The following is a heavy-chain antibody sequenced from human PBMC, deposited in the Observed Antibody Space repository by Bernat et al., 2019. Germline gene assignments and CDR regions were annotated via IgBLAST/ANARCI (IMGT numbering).Heavy chain of an antibody. V-gene: IGHV3-30*03. Sequence: QVQLVESGGGVVQPGRSLRLSCAASGFTFSSYGMHWVRQAPGKGLEWVAVISYDGSNKYYADSVKGRFTISRDNSKNTLYLQMNSLRSEDTAVYYCARGGGSGSYSIANHQIDYWGQGTRVTVSS. CDR3: ARGGGSGSYSIANHQIDY. D-gene: IGHD3-10*01. J-gene: IGHJ4*02. CDR1: GFTFSSYG. CDR2: ISYDGSNK.